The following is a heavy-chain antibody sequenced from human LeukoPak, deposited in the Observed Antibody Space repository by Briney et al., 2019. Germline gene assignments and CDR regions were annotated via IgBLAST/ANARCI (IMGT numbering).Heavy chain of an antibody. J-gene: IGHJ4*02. CDR3: ANGPHYNSLTGFYKVRSHLDY. D-gene: IGHD3-9*01. CDR1: GFTFSSYG. Sequence: GGSLRLSCAASGFTFSSYGMHWVRQAPGKGLEWVAFIRYDGSNKYYADSVKGRFTISRDNSKNTLYLQMNSLRAEDTAMYYCANGPHYNSLTGFYKVRSHLDYWGQGTLVTVSS. CDR2: IRYDGSNK. V-gene: IGHV3-30*02.